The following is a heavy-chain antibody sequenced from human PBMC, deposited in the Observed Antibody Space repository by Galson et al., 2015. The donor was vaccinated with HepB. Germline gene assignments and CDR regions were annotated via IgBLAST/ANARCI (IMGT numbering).Heavy chain of an antibody. CDR2: INPSGGST. CDR1: GYTFTSYY. V-gene: IGHV1-46*01. Sequence: SVKVSCKASGYTFTSYYMHWVRQAPGQGLEWMGIINPSGGSTSYAQKFQGRVTMTRDTSTSTVYMELSSLRSEDTAVYYCARDGSPGSGWYMCDYWGQGTLVTVSS. J-gene: IGHJ4*02. CDR3: ARDGSPGSGWYMCDY. D-gene: IGHD6-19*01.